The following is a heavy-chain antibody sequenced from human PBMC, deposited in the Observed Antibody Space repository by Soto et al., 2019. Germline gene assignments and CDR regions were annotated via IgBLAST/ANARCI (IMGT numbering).Heavy chain of an antibody. CDR3: AIDEDHQLVVRATDFVDV. CDR2: ISDIGGST. CDR1: GLTIMDYA. V-gene: IGHV3-23*01. J-gene: IGHJ6*04. D-gene: IGHD2-2*01. Sequence: GPLRHCNVVVGLTIMDYAMRRVRKDQGKGLEWVSAISDIGGSTFYAASVKGRFTISRDNSKNTLFLQMNSLTAEDTAVYYCAIDEDHQLVVRATDFVDVWGKGISVTDSS.